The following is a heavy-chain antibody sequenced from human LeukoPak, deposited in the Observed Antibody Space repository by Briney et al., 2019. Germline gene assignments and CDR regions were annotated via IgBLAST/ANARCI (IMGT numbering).Heavy chain of an antibody. D-gene: IGHD2-21*01. J-gene: IGHJ3*02. CDR1: GFTFGDYA. CDR2: IRSKAYGGTT. Sequence: PGRSLRLSCTASGFTFGDYAMSWVRQAPGKGLEWVGFIRSKAYGGTTEYAASVKGRFTISRDDSKSIAYLQMNSLKTEDTAVYYCTTFHLRMWLIGDDAFDIWGQGTMVTVSS. CDR3: TTFHLRMWLIGDDAFDI. V-gene: IGHV3-49*04.